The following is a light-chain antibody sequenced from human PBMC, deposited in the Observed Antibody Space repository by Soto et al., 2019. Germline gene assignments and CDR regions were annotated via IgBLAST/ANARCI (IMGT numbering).Light chain of an antibody. CDR1: SSDIGGYNL. CDR3: CSYSDSSTNWV. CDR2: EGT. J-gene: IGLJ3*02. Sequence: QSVLTQPASVSGSPGQSITISCTGTSSDIGGYNLVSWYQQHPGKAPKLVIYEGTKRPSGVSIRFSGSKSGNTASLAISGLQAEDEADYYCCSYSDSSTNWVFGGGTKLTV. V-gene: IGLV2-23*01.